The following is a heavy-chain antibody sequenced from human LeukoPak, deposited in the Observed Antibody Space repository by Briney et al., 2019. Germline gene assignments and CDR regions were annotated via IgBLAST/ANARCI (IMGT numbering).Heavy chain of an antibody. Sequence: SVKVSCKASGGTFSSYAISWVRQAPGQGLEWMGGIIPIFGTANYAQKFQGRVTITADESTSTAYMELSSLRSEDTAVYYCASGRTAYYYDSSGYFDYWGQGTLVTVSS. CDR2: IIPIFGTA. CDR1: GGTFSSYA. D-gene: IGHD3-22*01. V-gene: IGHV1-69*13. CDR3: ASGRTAYYYDSSGYFDY. J-gene: IGHJ4*02.